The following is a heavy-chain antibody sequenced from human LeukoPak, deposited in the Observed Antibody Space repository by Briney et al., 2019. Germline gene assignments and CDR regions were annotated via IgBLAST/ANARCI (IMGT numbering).Heavy chain of an antibody. CDR3: ARDIPLYSSSYPLDY. D-gene: IGHD6-13*01. CDR1: GYTFTSFG. V-gene: IGHV1-18*01. J-gene: IGHJ4*02. Sequence: ASVKVSCKASGYTFTSFGISWVRQPPGQGLEWMGWISAYNGNTNSAQKLQGRVTMTTDTSTSTAFMELRSLRSDDTAVYYCARDIPLYSSSYPLDYWGQGTLVTVSS. CDR2: ISAYNGNT.